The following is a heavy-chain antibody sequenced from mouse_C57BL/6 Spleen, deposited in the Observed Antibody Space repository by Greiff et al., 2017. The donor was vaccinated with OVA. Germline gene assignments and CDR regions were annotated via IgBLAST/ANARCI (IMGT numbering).Heavy chain of an antibody. J-gene: IGHJ4*01. D-gene: IGHD5-1-1*01. Sequence: EVQLQESGPGLVKPSQSLSLTCSVTGYSITSGYYWNWIRQFPGNKLEWMGYISYDGSNNYNPSLKNRISITRDTSKNQFFRKLNSVTTEDTATYYCAREDTSMDYWGQGTSVTVSS. V-gene: IGHV3-6*01. CDR1: GYSITSGYY. CDR3: AREDTSMDY. CDR2: ISYDGSN.